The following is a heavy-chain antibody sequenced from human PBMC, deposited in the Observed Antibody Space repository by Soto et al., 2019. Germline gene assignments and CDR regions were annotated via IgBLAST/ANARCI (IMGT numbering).Heavy chain of an antibody. Sequence: PSETLSLTCTASGGPINKYSWVWIRQPAGKGLEWIGRIFSSGSTNYNPSLKGRITMSLDTSKNQFSLKLNSATATDTAVYFCARDQGVVVTADNWFDPWGQGILVTVSS. CDR2: IFSSGST. CDR3: ARDQGVVVTADNWFDP. D-gene: IGHD2-21*02. CDR1: GGPINKYS. J-gene: IGHJ5*02. V-gene: IGHV4-4*07.